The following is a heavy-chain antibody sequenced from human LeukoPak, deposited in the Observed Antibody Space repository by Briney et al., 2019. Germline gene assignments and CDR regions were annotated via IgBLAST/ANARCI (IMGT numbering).Heavy chain of an antibody. CDR3: ITPLPYSAQ. D-gene: IGHD2-21*01. CDR1: GFTFSNAY. Sequence: VGSLRLSCAASGFTFSNAYMNSVRQAPGEGREWVSRSKPKTDGETTEYAAPVKDRFSISRDDSKSMMYLQMNSLKTEDTAVYYCITPLPYSAQGGQGTLVTVSS. J-gene: IGHJ4*02. CDR2: SKPKTDGETT. V-gene: IGHV3-15*07.